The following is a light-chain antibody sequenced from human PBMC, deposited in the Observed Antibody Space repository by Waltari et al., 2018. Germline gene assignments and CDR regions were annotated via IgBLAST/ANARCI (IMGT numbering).Light chain of an antibody. J-gene: IGLJ3*02. Sequence: QSALAQPASVSGIPGQSISISCTGTSSAIGGYNYVSWYQQHSGKAPKVILYDVTYRPSGISNRFSGSKSGNTASLTIYGLQAEDEAYYYCSSYTSNISWVFGGGTKLTVL. CDR2: DVT. CDR1: SSAIGGYNY. V-gene: IGLV2-14*03. CDR3: SSYTSNISWV.